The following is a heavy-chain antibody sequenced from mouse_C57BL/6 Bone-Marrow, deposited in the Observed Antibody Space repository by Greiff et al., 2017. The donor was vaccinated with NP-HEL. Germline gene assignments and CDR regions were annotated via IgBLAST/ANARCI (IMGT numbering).Heavy chain of an antibody. Sequence: VQLQQSGAELVKPGASVKLSCKASGYTFTEYSIHWVKQRPGQGLEWIGWFYPGSGSIKYNEKFKDKATLTADKSSSTVYMELSRLTTEDSAVYFCARREDERYGEAWFAYWGQGTLVTVSA. D-gene: IGHD2-14*01. CDR3: ARREDERYGEAWFAY. CDR2: FYPGSGSI. J-gene: IGHJ3*01. V-gene: IGHV1-62-2*01. CDR1: GYTFTEYS.